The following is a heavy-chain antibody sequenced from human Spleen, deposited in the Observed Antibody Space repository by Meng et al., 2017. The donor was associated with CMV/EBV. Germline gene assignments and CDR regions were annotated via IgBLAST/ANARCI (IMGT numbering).Heavy chain of an antibody. Sequence: GYTLTELSMHWVRQAPGKGLEWMGGFDPEDGETIYAQKFQGRVTMTEDTSTDTAYMELSSLRSEDTAVYYCATGIRIAVAGTRTTDYWGQGTLVTVSS. V-gene: IGHV1-24*01. CDR2: FDPEDGET. D-gene: IGHD6-19*01. J-gene: IGHJ4*02. CDR3: ATGIRIAVAGTRTTDY. CDR1: GYTLTELS.